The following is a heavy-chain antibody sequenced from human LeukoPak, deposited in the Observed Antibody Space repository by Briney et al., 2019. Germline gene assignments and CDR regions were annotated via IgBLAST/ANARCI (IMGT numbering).Heavy chain of an antibody. Sequence: KPGESLKISCTGSGYSFTSYWIGWVRQMPGKGLEWMGIIYPGDSDTRYSPSFQGQVTISADKSISTAYLQWSSLKAPDTAMYYCARHEYSGSQTYYYYGMDVWGQGTAVTVSS. CDR3: ARHEYSGSQTYYYYGMDV. J-gene: IGHJ6*02. CDR2: IYPGDSDT. D-gene: IGHD1-26*01. V-gene: IGHV5-51*01. CDR1: GYSFTSYW.